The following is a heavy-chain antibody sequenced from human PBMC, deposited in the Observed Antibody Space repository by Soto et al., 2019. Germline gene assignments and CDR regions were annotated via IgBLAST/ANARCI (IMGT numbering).Heavy chain of an antibody. CDR3: ARGGWGWITDC. V-gene: IGHV3-23*01. CDR2: IGNRGGST. D-gene: IGHD7-27*01. CDR1: GFTFSNYG. Sequence: EVQLMESGGGLVQSGGSLRLSCAASGFTFSNYGLTWVRQAPGKGLEWVSTIGNRGGSTYYADSVKGRFTISRDNSKNTLYLQMNSLRAEDSAIYYCARGGWGWITDCWGQGALVTVSS. J-gene: IGHJ4*02.